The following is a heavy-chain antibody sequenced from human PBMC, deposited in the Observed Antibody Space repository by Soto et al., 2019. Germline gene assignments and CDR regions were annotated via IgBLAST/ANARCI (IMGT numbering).Heavy chain of an antibody. D-gene: IGHD6-19*01. V-gene: IGHV4-39*01. CDR1: GGSISSSSYY. CDR3: ARQTAGSPWNCFDP. CDR2: IYYSGST. J-gene: IGHJ5*02. Sequence: SETLSLTCTVSGGSISSSSYYWGWIRQPPGKGLEWIGSIYYSGSTYYNPSLKSRVTISVDTSKNQFSLKLSSVTAADTAVYYCARQTAGSPWNCFDPWGQGTLVTVSS.